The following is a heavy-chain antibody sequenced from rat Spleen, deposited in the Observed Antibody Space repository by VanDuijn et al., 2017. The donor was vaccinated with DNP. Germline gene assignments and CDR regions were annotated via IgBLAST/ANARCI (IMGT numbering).Heavy chain of an antibody. J-gene: IGHJ2*01. D-gene: IGHD5-1*01. CDR1: GFTFNNYW. CDR3: VKANNWDY. V-gene: IGHV5-58*01. Sequence: EVQLVESGGDLVQPGRSLKLSCVASGFTFNNYWMTWIRQVPGKGLEWVASINADGGTTYYPDSVKGRFTISRDNGENTVYLQMNSLRSEDTATYYCVKANNWDYWGQGVMVTVSS. CDR2: INADGGTT.